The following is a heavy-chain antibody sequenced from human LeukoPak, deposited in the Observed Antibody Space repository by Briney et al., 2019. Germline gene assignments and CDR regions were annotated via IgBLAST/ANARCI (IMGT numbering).Heavy chain of an antibody. CDR1: SGSISSSNW. D-gene: IGHD3-10*01. CDR3: ARGRPVLLWFGEPSNWFDP. Sequence: SGTLSLTCAVSSGSISSSNWWTWIRQPPGKGLEWIGEINHSGSTNYNPSLKSRVTISVDTSKNQFSLKLSSVTAADTAVYYCARGRPVLLWFGEPSNWFDPWGQGTLVTVSS. J-gene: IGHJ5*02. CDR2: INHSGST. V-gene: IGHV4-4*02.